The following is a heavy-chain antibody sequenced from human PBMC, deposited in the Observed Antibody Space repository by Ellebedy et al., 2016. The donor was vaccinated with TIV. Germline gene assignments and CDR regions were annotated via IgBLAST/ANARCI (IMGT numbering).Heavy chain of an antibody. J-gene: IGHJ6*02. CDR3: AKSPPRKDYYGMDV. CDR2: IIPIFGTA. CDR1: GGTFSSYA. Sequence: SVKVSXXASGGTFSSYAISWVRQAPGQGLEWMGGIIPIFGTANYAQKFQGRVTITADESTSTAYMELSSLRSEDTAVYYCAKSPPRKDYYGMDVWGQGTTVTVSS. V-gene: IGHV1-69*13.